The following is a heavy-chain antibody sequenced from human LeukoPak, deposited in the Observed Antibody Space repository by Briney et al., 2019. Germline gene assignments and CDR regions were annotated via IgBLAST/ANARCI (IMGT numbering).Heavy chain of an antibody. V-gene: IGHV3-23*01. CDR1: GFTLNTYG. Sequence: GGSLRLSCAASGFTLNTYGMSWVHQAPGKGLEWVSSINGNGGSTLYADSVRGRFTISGDNSQNTLYLEMNSLRAEDSAVYYCAKDPHDTSGYYLDYWGQGTRVIVSS. CDR2: INGNGGST. CDR3: AKDPHDTSGYYLDY. J-gene: IGHJ4*02. D-gene: IGHD3-22*01.